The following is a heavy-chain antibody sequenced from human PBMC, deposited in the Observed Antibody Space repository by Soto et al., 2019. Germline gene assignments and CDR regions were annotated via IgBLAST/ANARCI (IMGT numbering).Heavy chain of an antibody. CDR1: GFTFSSYG. Sequence: QVQLVESGGGVVQPGRSLRLSCAASGFTFSSYGMHWVRQAPGKGLEWVAAISYDGSNKYYADSVKGRFTISRDNSEHTFYLQINSLRTQDTSMFYCANYAHPLYCDCSVADYCGQGTLVTVSS. V-gene: IGHV3-30*18. D-gene: IGHD2-21*02. J-gene: IGHJ4*02. CDR3: ANYAHPLYCDCSVADY. CDR2: ISYDGSNK.